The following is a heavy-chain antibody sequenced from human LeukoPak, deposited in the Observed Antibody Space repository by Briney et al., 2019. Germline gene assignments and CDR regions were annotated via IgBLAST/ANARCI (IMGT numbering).Heavy chain of an antibody. D-gene: IGHD2-2*01. Sequence: PSETLSLTCTVSGGSISSYYWSWIRQPAGKGLEWIGRIYTSGSTNYNPSLKSRVTMSVDTSKNQFSLELSSVTAADTAVYYCARDGGAKEYQLLYWFDPWGQGTLVTVSS. V-gene: IGHV4-4*07. CDR2: IYTSGST. J-gene: IGHJ5*02. CDR1: GGSISSYY. CDR3: ARDGGAKEYQLLYWFDP.